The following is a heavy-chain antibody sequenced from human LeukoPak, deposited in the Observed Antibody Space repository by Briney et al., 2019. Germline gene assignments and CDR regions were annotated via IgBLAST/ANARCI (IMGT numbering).Heavy chain of an antibody. J-gene: IGHJ3*02. Sequence: PSETLSLTCAVYGGSFSGYYWSWIRQPPGKGLEWIGEINHSGSTNYNPSLKSRVTISVDTSKNQFSLKLSSVTAADTAPYYCARGEYDYAWGSYSPNAFAMWGQGTMVTVSS. CDR1: GGSFSGYY. V-gene: IGHV4-34*01. CDR2: INHSGST. D-gene: IGHD3-16*01. CDR3: ARGEYDYAWGSYSPNAFAM.